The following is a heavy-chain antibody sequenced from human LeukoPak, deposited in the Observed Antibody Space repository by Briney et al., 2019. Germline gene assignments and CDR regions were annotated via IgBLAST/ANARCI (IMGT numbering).Heavy chain of an antibody. V-gene: IGHV3-23*01. J-gene: IGHJ4*02. CDR2: ISGNGDRS. CDR1: GFTFTSYT. D-gene: IGHD5-12*01. CDR3: AKGSGYSGPPD. Sequence: GGSLRLSCAASGFTFTSYTMSWVRQAPGKGLEWVSTISGNGDRSDYADSVKGRFTISRDNSKNTVYVQMDSLRAEDTAVYYCAKGSGYSGPPDWGQGTLVTVSA.